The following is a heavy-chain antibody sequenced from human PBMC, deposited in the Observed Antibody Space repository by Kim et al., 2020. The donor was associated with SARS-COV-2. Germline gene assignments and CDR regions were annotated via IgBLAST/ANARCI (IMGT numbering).Heavy chain of an antibody. CDR1: GITLSDYW. D-gene: IGHD3-3*01. V-gene: IGHV3-74*01. CDR3: ASDTVFYGLDV. CDR2: IRSAGTGI. Sequence: GGSLRLSCAISGITLSDYWMHWVLQAPGKGLVWVSRIRSAGTGITYADSVKGRFTISRDSANNTLYLQINNVRAEDTAVYYCASDTVFYGLDVWGQGTTVTVSS. J-gene: IGHJ6*02.